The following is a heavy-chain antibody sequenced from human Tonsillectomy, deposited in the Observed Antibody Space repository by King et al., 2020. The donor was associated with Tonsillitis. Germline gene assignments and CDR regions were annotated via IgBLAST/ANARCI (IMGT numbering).Heavy chain of an antibody. J-gene: IGHJ6*02. CDR2: ISYDGSNK. Sequence: VQLVESRGGVVQPGRSLRLSCAASGFTFNSYGMHWVRQAPGKGLEWVAVISYDGSNKFYADSVKGRFTIPRDNFKNTLYLQMNSLRAEDTAVYYCAKGSLRAVAGLKYYGMDVWGQGTTVTVSS. CDR3: AKGSLRAVAGLKYYGMDV. CDR1: GFTFNSYG. V-gene: IGHV3-30*18. D-gene: IGHD6-19*01.